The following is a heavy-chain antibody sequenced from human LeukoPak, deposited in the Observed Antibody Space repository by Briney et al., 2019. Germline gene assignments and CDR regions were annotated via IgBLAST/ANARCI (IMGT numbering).Heavy chain of an antibody. Sequence: GGSLRLSCAASGFTFSSYAMSWVRQAPGKGLEWVSAISGSGGSTYYADSVKGRFTISRDNSKNTLCLQMNSLRAEDTAVYYCARRSAYGSGSYYVDYWGQGTLVTVSS. CDR1: GFTFSSYA. D-gene: IGHD3-10*01. J-gene: IGHJ4*02. CDR2: ISGSGGST. CDR3: ARRSAYGSGSYYVDY. V-gene: IGHV3-23*01.